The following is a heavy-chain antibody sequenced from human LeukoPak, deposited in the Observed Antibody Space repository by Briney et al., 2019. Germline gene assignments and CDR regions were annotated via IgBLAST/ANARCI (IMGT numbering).Heavy chain of an antibody. CDR3: ARRDGGYMNPFDI. V-gene: IGHV1-8*01. Sequence: ASVKVSCKASGYTFTSYDINWVRQATGQGLEWMGWINPNSGNTGYAHKFQGRVITTRHTSISTDYMELSSLPSDVTAVYYCARRDGGYMNPFDIWGEETILTLS. CDR1: GYTFTSYD. J-gene: IGHJ3*02. CDR2: INPNSGNT. D-gene: IGHD2-15*01.